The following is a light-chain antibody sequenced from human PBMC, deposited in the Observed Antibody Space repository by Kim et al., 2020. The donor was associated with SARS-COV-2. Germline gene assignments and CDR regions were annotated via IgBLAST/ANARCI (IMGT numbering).Light chain of an antibody. CDR3: QSYDNSLSVWV. J-gene: IGLJ3*02. CDR2: GNN. CDR1: SSNIGAGSD. V-gene: IGLV1-40*01. Sequence: QRVTISCTGSSSNIGAGSDVYWYQQLPGTAPRLLIFGNNNRPSGDPDRFSGSKSGTSAYLAITGLQAEDESAYYCQSYDNSLSVWVFGGGTQLTVL.